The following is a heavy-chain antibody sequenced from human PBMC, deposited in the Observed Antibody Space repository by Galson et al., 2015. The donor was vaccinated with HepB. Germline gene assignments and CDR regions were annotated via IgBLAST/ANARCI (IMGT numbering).Heavy chain of an antibody. Sequence: SLRLSCAASGFTFSNYWMQWVRQAPGKGLVWVARIKTDGTSTNYADSVKGRFTISRDNAKNTLYLQMSSLGDEDTALYYCARAGFCSGDCYKGFDCWGQGTLATVSS. V-gene: IGHV3-74*01. J-gene: IGHJ4*02. CDR1: GFTFSNYW. CDR3: ARAGFCSGDCYKGFDC. D-gene: IGHD2-21*02. CDR2: IKTDGTST.